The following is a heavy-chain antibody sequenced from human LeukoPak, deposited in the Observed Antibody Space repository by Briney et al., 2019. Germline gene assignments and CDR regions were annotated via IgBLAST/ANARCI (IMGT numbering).Heavy chain of an antibody. V-gene: IGHV3-9*01. D-gene: IGHD3-3*01. Sequence: GGSLRLSCAASGFTFDDYAMHWVRQAPGKGLEWVSGISWNSGSIGYADSVKGRFTISRDNAKNSLYLQMNSLRAEDTAVYYCARDPYDFWSGYLYYFDYWGQGTLVTVSS. J-gene: IGHJ4*02. CDR1: GFTFDDYA. CDR2: ISWNSGSI. CDR3: ARDPYDFWSGYLYYFDY.